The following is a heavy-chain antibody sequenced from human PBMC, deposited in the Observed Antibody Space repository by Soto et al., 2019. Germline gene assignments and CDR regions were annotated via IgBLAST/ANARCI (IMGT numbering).Heavy chain of an antibody. D-gene: IGHD3-10*01. Sequence: GASVKVSCKASGYTFTGYYMHWVRQAPGQGLEWMGWINPNSGGTNYAQKFQGRVTMTRDTSISTAYMELSRLRSDDTDVYYCARRYYSGSRSYYGLDVWGQGTTVTVS. CDR2: INPNSGGT. V-gene: IGHV1-2*02. CDR3: ARRYYSGSRSYYGLDV. CDR1: GYTFTGYY. J-gene: IGHJ6*02.